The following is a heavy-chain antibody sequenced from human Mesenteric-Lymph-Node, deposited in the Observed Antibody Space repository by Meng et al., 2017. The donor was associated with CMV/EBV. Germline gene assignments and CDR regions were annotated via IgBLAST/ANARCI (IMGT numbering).Heavy chain of an antibody. Sequence: ASVKVSCKASGYTFTGYYMHWVRQAPGQGLEWMGWINPNSGGTNYAQKFQGRVTMTRDTSISTAYMELSRLRSDDTAVYYCARDYGCRSNSCFPGYYYYGMDVWGQGTTVTVSS. CDR2: INPNSGGT. D-gene: IGHD2-2*01. J-gene: IGHJ6*02. CDR3: ARDYGCRSNSCFPGYYYYGMDV. V-gene: IGHV1-2*02. CDR1: GYTFTGYY.